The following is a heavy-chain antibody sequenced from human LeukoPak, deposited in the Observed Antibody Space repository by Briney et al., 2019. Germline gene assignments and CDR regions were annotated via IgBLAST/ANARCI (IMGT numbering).Heavy chain of an antibody. CDR2: ISSSSSTI. D-gene: IGHD3-10*01. CDR3: ARDDGMVRGVILCY. V-gene: IGHV3-48*01. Sequence: GGSLRLSCAASGFTFSSYSMNWVHQAPGKGLEWVSYISSSSSTIYYADSVKGRFTISRDNAKNSLYLQMNSLRAEDTAVYYCARDDGMVRGVILCYWGQGTLVTVSS. J-gene: IGHJ4*02. CDR1: GFTFSSYS.